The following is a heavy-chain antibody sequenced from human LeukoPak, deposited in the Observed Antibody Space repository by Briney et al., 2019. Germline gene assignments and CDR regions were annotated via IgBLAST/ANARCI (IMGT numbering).Heavy chain of an antibody. V-gene: IGHV3-23*01. CDR2: ISGSGGST. J-gene: IGHJ3*02. D-gene: IGHD3-9*01. CDR1: GFTFSNAW. Sequence: GGSLRLSCAASGFTFSNAWMSWVRQAPGKGLEWVSAISGSGGSTYYADSVKGRFTISRDNSKTTLYLQMNSLRAEDTAVYYCAKDYDILNRGGFDAFDIWGQGTMVTVSS. CDR3: AKDYDILNRGGFDAFDI.